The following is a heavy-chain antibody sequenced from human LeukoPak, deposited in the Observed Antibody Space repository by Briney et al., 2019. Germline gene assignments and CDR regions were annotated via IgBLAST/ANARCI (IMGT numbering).Heavy chain of an antibody. J-gene: IGHJ4*02. V-gene: IGHV4-31*03. Sequence: PSQTLSLTCTVSGGSISSGGYYWSWIRQHPGKGLEWIGYIYYSGSTYYNPSLKSRVTISVDTSKNQFSLKLSSVTAADTAVYYCARSRIYYDSSGYYYGGIFDYWGQGTLVTVSS. CDR3: ARSRIYYDSSGYYYGGIFDY. D-gene: IGHD3-22*01. CDR1: GGSISSGGYY. CDR2: IYYSGST.